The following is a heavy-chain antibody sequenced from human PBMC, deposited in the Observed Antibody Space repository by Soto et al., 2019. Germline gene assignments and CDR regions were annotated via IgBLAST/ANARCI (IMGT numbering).Heavy chain of an antibody. CDR3: ARVGGQLAPGFDY. Sequence: EVQLVESGGGLVKPGGSLRLSCAASGFTFSSYSMNWVRQAPGKGLEWVSSISSSSSYIYYADSVKGRFTISRDNAKNSLYLQMTSLRAEDTDVYYCARVGGQLAPGFDYWGQGTLVTVSS. V-gene: IGHV3-21*01. J-gene: IGHJ4*02. CDR2: ISSSSSYI. CDR1: GFTFSSYS. D-gene: IGHD6-6*01.